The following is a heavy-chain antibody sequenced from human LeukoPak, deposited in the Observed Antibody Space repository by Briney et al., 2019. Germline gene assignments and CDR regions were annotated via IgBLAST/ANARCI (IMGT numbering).Heavy chain of an antibody. CDR3: ARSPPPAYDILTGYYPYYYYGMDV. CDR2: IYYSGST. J-gene: IGHJ6*02. Sequence: SETLSLTCTVSGGSISSGGYYWSWIRQHPGKGLEWIGYIYYSGSTYYNPSLKSRVTISVDTSKNQFSLKLSSVTAADTAVYYCARSPPPAYDILTGYYPYYYYGMDVRGQGTTVTVSS. V-gene: IGHV4-31*03. CDR1: GGSISSGGYY. D-gene: IGHD3-9*01.